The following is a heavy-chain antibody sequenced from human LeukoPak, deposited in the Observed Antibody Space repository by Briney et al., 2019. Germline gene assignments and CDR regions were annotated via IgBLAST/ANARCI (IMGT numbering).Heavy chain of an antibody. Sequence: GSLRLSCAASGFTPTTDSASWVRHAPGGGSGWLSYISTGSSTMYYADSVTGRFTTSRDNARNSLYLQMNSLRAEDTAMYYCARLSGYTFDPWGRGTLVTVSS. CDR1: GFTPTTDS. V-gene: IGHV3-48*04. CDR2: ISTGSSTM. D-gene: IGHD5-18*01. CDR3: ARLSGYTFDP. J-gene: IGHJ2*01.